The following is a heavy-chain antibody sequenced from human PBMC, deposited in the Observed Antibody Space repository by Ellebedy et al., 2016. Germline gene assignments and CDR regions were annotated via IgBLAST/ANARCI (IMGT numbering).Heavy chain of an antibody. J-gene: IGHJ4*02. CDR2: IWYDGSNK. D-gene: IGHD3-10*01. CDR1: GFTFSSYG. V-gene: IGHV3-33*08. Sequence: GESLKISCAASGFTFSSYGMHWVRQAPGKGLEWVAVIWYDGSNKYYADSVKGRFTISRDNSKNTLYLQMNSLRAEDTAVYYCARDLRRRIDGSGSPGYWGQGTLVTVSS. CDR3: ARDLRRRIDGSGSPGY.